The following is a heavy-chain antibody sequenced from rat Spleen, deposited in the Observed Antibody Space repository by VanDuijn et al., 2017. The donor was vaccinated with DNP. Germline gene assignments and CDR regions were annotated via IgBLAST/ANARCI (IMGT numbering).Heavy chain of an antibody. CDR1: GLSLTSKS. Sequence: QVQLKESGPGLVQPSQTLSLTCTVSGLSLTSKSVSWIRQPPGKSLVWMGSIWAAGGTNYNSAVQSRLSISRDTSKSQVFLKMNSLQTEDMATYYCVRGDWAHWGQGVMVTVSS. D-gene: IGHD4-2*01. CDR3: VRGDWAH. J-gene: IGHJ2*01. V-gene: IGHV2-47*01. CDR2: IWAAGGT.